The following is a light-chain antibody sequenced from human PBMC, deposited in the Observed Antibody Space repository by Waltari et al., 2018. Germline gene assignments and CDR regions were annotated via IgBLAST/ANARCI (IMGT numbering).Light chain of an antibody. Sequence: QSALTPPPSVSGAPGQRVTISRTGTGHNLGAGYDVHWYQQFPGTLPKLLLPGNNNRPSGVPDRFSASKTGTSASLAITGLQAEDEADYYCQSYDRSLSVVFGGGTKLTVL. V-gene: IGLV1-40*01. CDR2: GNN. J-gene: IGLJ2*01. CDR3: QSYDRSLSVV. CDR1: GHNLGAGYD.